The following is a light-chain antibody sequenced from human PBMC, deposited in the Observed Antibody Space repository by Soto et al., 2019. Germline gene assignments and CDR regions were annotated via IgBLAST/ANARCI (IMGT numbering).Light chain of an antibody. Sequence: DIHMTQSPSSLSASVGDRVTITCRASQSISNYLNWYQQKPGKAPNLLIYIASNLHSGVPSRFSGSGSGTDFTLTISSLQPEDVATYYCQQSYSTPYTFGQGTKLDSK. CDR3: QQSYSTPYT. V-gene: IGKV1-39*01. CDR2: IAS. J-gene: IGKJ2*01. CDR1: QSISNY.